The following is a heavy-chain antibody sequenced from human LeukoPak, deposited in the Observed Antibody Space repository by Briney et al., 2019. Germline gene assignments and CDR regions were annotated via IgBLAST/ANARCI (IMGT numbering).Heavy chain of an antibody. D-gene: IGHD3-16*01. CDR1: EFTVSSNS. CDR2: IGGTGVRT. J-gene: IGHJ4*02. V-gene: IGHV3-23*01. CDR3: AKDRLGGPYFFHY. Sequence: GGSLRLSCTVSEFTVSSNSWSWVRQAPGKGLEWVSTIGGTGVRTYYADSVKGRFTISRDNSKNTLYLQINSLRAEDTAVYFCAKDRLGGPYFFHYWGQGTLVTVSS.